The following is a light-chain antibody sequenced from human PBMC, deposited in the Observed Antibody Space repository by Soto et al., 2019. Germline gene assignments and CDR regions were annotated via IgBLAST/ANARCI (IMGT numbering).Light chain of an antibody. CDR1: QSVSSN. Sequence: IVMTQSTATLPVCPGERATLSCRASQSVSSNLAWYQQKPGQAPRLLIYGASTGATGFPARFSGSGSGTEFTLTISSLQSEDFAVYYCQQYNKWPITFGQGTRLEIK. CDR2: GAS. CDR3: QQYNKWPIT. J-gene: IGKJ5*01. V-gene: IGKV3-15*01.